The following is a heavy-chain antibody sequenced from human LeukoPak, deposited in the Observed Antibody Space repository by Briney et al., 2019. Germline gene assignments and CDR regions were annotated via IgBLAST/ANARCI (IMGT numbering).Heavy chain of an antibody. Sequence: GGSLRLSCAASGFTFSDYYMSWIRQTPGQGLEWVSYISSSSGHTEYADSVKGRFTVSRDNAKNSLFLQLNSLRADDTAVYYCARVGSIAAAGTPDYWGQGTLVTVSS. J-gene: IGHJ4*02. CDR1: GFTFSDYY. CDR3: ARVGSIAAAGTPDY. CDR2: ISSSSGHT. V-gene: IGHV3-11*06. D-gene: IGHD6-13*01.